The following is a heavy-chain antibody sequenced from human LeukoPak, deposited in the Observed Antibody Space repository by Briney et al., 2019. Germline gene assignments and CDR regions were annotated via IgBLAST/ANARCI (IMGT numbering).Heavy chain of an antibody. CDR1: GGSISSGDYY. V-gene: IGHV4-30-4*01. CDR2: IYYSGST. D-gene: IGHD3-10*01. CDR3: ARGSLLWFGELLDY. J-gene: IGHJ4*02. Sequence: SETLSLTCTVSGGSISSGDYYWSWIRQPPGKALEGIGYIYYSGSTYYNPSLKSRVTISVDTSKNQFSLKLSSVTAADTAVYYCARGSLLWFGELLDYWGQGTLVTVSS.